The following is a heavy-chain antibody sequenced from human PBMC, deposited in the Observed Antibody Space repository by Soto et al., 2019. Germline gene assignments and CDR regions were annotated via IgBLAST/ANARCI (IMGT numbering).Heavy chain of an antibody. CDR3: ARGGYYDSSGYYPDNWFDP. CDR2: MNPNSGNT. CDR1: GYTFTSYD. D-gene: IGHD3-22*01. J-gene: IGHJ5*02. V-gene: IGHV1-8*01. Sequence: ASVKVSCKASGYTFTSYDINWVLQATGQGLEWMGWMNPNSGNTGYAQKFQGRVTMTRNTSISTAYMELSSLRSEDTAVYYCARGGYYDSSGYYPDNWFDPWGQGTLVTVSS.